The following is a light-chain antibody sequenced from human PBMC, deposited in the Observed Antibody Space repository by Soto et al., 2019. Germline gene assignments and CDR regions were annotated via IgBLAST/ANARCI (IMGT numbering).Light chain of an antibody. CDR3: QQLNSFSIP. V-gene: IGKV1-9*01. CDR1: QGISSF. Sequence: ILLTQSPSSLSASVGDRVTITCRSSQGISSFLAWYQQKPGKAPKLLIYGPSTLQSGVPSRFSGSGSGTDFTLPIGSLQPEDFATCYCQQLNSFSIPFGPETEVDIK. CDR2: GPS. J-gene: IGKJ3*01.